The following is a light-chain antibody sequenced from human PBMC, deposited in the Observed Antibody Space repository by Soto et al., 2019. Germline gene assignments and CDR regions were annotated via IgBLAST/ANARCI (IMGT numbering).Light chain of an antibody. V-gene: IGKV3-15*01. CDR1: QRVSSN. CDR3: QQYNNWPRT. J-gene: IGKJ1*01. CDR2: GAS. Sequence: EVAMSLSPAALSAPPGRGAPLSCRASQRVSSNLAWYQQKPGQAPRLLIYGASARATGIPGRFSGSGSGTEFTLTISSLQSEDCAVYYCQQYNNWPRTCGEGTKVDIK.